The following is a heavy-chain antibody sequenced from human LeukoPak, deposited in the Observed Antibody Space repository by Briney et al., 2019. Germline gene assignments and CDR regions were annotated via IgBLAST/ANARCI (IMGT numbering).Heavy chain of an antibody. CDR1: GFTFSSYS. D-gene: IGHD1-26*01. Sequence: GGSLRLSCAASGFTFSSYSMNWVRQAPGKGLEWVSSISSSSSYIYYADSVKGRFTISRDNAKNSLYLQMDSLRAEDTAVYYCAREVGATSFDYWGQGTLVTVSS. CDR3: AREVGATSFDY. J-gene: IGHJ4*02. CDR2: ISSSSSYI. V-gene: IGHV3-21*01.